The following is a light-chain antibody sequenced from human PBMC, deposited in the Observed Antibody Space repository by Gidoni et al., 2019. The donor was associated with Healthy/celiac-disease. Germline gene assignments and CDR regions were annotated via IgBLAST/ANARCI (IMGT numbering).Light chain of an antibody. J-gene: IGKJ1*01. V-gene: IGKV3-15*01. CDR3: HQYNNWPRT. CDR2: VES. CDR1: QSVSSN. Sequence: EIVMTQSPATLSVSQGDRATLSCRASQSVSSNLALYQQKPGHAPRLLIYVESTRSTGIPARFSGSCSGTEFTLTISSLQSEDFAVYYCHQYNNWPRTFGQGTKVEIK.